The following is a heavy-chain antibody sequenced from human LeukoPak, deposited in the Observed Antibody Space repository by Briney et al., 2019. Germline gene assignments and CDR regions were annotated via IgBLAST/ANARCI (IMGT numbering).Heavy chain of an antibody. J-gene: IGHJ4*02. CDR2: IYTSGST. D-gene: IGHD3-9*01. Sequence: PSQTLSLTCTVSGGSISSGSYYWSWIRQPAGKGLEWIGRIYTSGSTNYNPSLKSRVTISVDTSKNQFSLKLSSVTAADTAVYYCARVNYDILTGYYPFDYWGQGTLVTVSS. CDR3: ARVNYDILTGYYPFDY. CDR1: GGSISSGSYY. V-gene: IGHV4-61*02.